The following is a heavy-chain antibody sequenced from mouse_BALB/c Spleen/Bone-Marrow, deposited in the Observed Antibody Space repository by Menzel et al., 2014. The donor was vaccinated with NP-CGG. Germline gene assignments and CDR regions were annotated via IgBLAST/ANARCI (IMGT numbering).Heavy chain of an antibody. CDR3: ARLHYYGSFAY. CDR2: INPDSSTI. V-gene: IGHV4-1*02. CDR1: GFDFSRYW. J-gene: IGHJ3*01. Sequence: EVKVVESGGGLVQPGGSLILSCAASGFDFSRYWMSWVRQAPGKGLEWIGEINPDSSTINYTPSLKDKFIISRDNAKNTQYLQMSKVRSEDTALYYCARLHYYGSFAYWGQGTLVTVSA. D-gene: IGHD1-2*01.